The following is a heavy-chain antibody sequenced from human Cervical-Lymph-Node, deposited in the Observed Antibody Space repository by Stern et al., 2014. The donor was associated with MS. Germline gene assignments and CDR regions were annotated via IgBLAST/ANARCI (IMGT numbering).Heavy chain of an antibody. J-gene: IGHJ6*02. CDR2: TTWDGHRA. V-gene: IGHV3-43*01. CDR1: GFSFDDYT. CDR3: VKGDDFYGMDV. Sequence: VQLMQSGGVVVQPGGSLRLSCAAAGFSFDDYTMHWVRQVPGKGLEWVALTTWDGHRADCTDSVKGRFTISRDNSKSSLYLQMNSLTTEDTALYYCVKGDDFYGMDVWGQGTTVTVS.